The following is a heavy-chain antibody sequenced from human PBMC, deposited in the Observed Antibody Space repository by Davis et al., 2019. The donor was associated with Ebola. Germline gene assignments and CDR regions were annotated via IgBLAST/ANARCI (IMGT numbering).Heavy chain of an antibody. CDR3: ARTAKTSVSDSGLGYTYFDP. Sequence: SETLSLTCTVSGASISSRSYYWGWIRQPPGKGLEWIGKISHGGVSDYNPSLRSRVTISVDTSRDQFSLKMNPVTAADTAVYYCARTAKTSVSDSGLGYTYFDPWSQGTLVTVSS. CDR1: GASISSRSYY. J-gene: IGHJ5*02. D-gene: IGHD1-1*01. V-gene: IGHV4-39*07. CDR2: ISHGGVS.